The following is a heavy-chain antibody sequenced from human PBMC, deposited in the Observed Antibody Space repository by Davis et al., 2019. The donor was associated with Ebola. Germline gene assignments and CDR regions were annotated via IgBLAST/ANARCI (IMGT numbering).Heavy chain of an antibody. CDR2: IYSDGSK. D-gene: IGHD3/OR15-3a*01. J-gene: IGHJ2*01. CDR1: GFIVSSNY. V-gene: IGHV3-53*01. Sequence: GESLKISCAASGFIVSSNYMNWVRQAPGKGLEWVSVIYSDGSKYYADSVKGRFTISRDNPKNQVYLQMNSLRAEDTAMYYCAKDFGLTTYSAYWFFDVWGRGTLVTVSS. CDR3: AKDFGLTTYSAYWFFDV.